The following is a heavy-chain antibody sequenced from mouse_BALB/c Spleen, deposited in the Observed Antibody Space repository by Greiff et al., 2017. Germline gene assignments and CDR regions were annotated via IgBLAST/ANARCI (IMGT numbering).Heavy chain of an antibody. D-gene: IGHD2-3*01. J-gene: IGHJ2*01. CDR2: IYPGDGDT. CDR1: GYAFSSYW. CDR3: ARTDDGYYYFDY. Sequence: VQLQQSGAELVRPGSSVKISCKASGYAFSSYWMNWVKQRPGQGLEWIGQIYPGDGDTNYNGKFKGKATLTADKSSSTAYMQLSSLTSEDSAVYFCARTDDGYYYFDYWGQGTTLTVSS. V-gene: IGHV1-80*01.